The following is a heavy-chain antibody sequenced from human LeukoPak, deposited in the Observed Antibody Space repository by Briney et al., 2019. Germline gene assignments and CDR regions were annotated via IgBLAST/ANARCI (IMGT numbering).Heavy chain of an antibody. CDR3: ARGYRSSSWYLGWYFDL. D-gene: IGHD6-13*01. CDR2: IKQDGSEK. CDR1: EFTFGNYW. V-gene: IGHV3-7*01. Sequence: GGSLRLSCAASEFTFGNYWMSWVRQVPGKGLEWVANIKQDGSEKYYVDSVKGRFTISRDNAKNSLYLQMNSLRAEDTAVYYCARGYRSSSWYLGWYFDLWGRGTLVTVSS. J-gene: IGHJ2*01.